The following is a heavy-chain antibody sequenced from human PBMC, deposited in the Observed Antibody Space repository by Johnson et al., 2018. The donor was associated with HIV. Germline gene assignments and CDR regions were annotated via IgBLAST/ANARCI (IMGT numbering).Heavy chain of an antibody. Sequence: VQLVESGGGVVQPGGSLRLSCAASGFTFRTYDMSWVRQVPGKGLEWVSLISTSGIDTYYADSVQGRFTISSDNSKKTVHLQMGSHRAEDTAVYYCARSSSSGAFDIWGQGTMVTVSS. D-gene: IGHD6-6*01. V-gene: IGHV3-23*04. CDR3: ARSSSSGAFDI. CDR2: ISTSGIDT. J-gene: IGHJ3*02. CDR1: GFTFRTYD.